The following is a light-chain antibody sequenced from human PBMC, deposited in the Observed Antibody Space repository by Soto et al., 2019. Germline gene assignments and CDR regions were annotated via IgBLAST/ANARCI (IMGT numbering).Light chain of an antibody. CDR2: DAS. J-gene: IGKJ3*01. Sequence: EIVLTQSPATLFLSPGERATLSCRASQSVSSYLAWYQQKAGQAPRLLIYDASNRATGIPARFSGSGSGTDFTLTISSLEPEDFAVYHCQQRSSWPFTFGPGTKVDIK. V-gene: IGKV3-11*01. CDR3: QQRSSWPFT. CDR1: QSVSSY.